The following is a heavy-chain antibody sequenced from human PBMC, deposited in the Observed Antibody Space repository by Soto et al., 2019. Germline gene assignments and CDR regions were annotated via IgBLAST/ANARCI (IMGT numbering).Heavy chain of an antibody. Sequence: GGSLRLSCAASGFTFNISALHWVRQAPGKGLEWVAVISFDGTKKYYSDSVKGRFTISRDNLKNTLYLQMNNLRVEDAALYFCAREDDYGYRYINYGLDVWGQGTTVTVSS. D-gene: IGHD4-17*01. CDR2: ISFDGTKK. CDR1: GFTFNISA. V-gene: IGHV3-30-3*01. CDR3: AREDDYGYRYINYGLDV. J-gene: IGHJ6*02.